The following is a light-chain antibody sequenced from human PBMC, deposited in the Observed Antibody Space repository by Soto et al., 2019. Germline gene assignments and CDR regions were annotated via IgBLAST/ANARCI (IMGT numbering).Light chain of an antibody. Sequence: SQSPFTLPLTKGERATLSCRASQTVSSSYLAWYQQKPGQAPRLLIYVASNRATDIPARFSGSGSGTDFTLTISRLEPEDFAVYYCQQSSNSPQTFGQGTKVDIK. V-gene: IGKV3D-20*02. CDR2: VAS. CDR3: QQSSNSPQT. CDR1: QTVSSSY. J-gene: IGKJ1*01.